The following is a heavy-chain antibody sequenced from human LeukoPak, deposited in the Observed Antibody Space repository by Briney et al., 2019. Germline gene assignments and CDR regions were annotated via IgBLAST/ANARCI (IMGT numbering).Heavy chain of an antibody. D-gene: IGHD3-9*01. J-gene: IGHJ6*02. V-gene: IGHV4-59*01. CDR1: GGSISSYY. Sequence: SETLSLTCTASGGSISSYYWSWIRQPPGKGLEWIGYIYYSGSTNYNPSLKSRVTISVDTSKNQFSLKLSSVTAADTAVYYCARDHWLLSSKTWYYYGLDVWGQGTTVTVSS. CDR3: ARDHWLLSSKTWYYYGLDV. CDR2: IYYSGST.